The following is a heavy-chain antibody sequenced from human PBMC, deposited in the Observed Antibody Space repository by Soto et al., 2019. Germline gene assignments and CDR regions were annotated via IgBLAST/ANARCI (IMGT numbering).Heavy chain of an antibody. J-gene: IGHJ3*02. CDR3: ARFPPDIEALGAGAFDI. CDR2: IYYSGST. CDR1: GGSISSGGYY. Sequence: QVQLQESGPGLVKPSQTLSLTCTVSGGSISSGGYYWSWIRQHPGKGLEWIGYIYYSGSTYYNPSLKSRVTISVDTSKYQFSLKLSSVTAADTAVYYCARFPPDIEALGAGAFDIWGQGTMVTVSS. V-gene: IGHV4-31*03. D-gene: IGHD3-16*01.